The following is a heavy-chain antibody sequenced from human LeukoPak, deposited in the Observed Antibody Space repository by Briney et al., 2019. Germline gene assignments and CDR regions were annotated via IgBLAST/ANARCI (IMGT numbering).Heavy chain of an antibody. D-gene: IGHD3-10*01. CDR1: GFTFSSYA. CDR3: AKPITLGRGVDFDD. V-gene: IGHV3-30*18. Sequence: GGSLRLSCAASGFTFSSYAMHWVRQGPGKGLEWVAVISSEGNYKYYGDSVKGRFTISRDNSKNTLYLQMSSLRAEDTAVFYCAKPITLGRGVDFDDWGQGTLVTVSS. CDR2: ISSEGNYK. J-gene: IGHJ4*02.